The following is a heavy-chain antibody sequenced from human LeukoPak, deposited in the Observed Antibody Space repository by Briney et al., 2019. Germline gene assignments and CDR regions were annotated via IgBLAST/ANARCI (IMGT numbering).Heavy chain of an antibody. CDR3: ARDRYYDILTGYYTGGSFFDY. CDR2: IWYDGSNK. Sequence: PGGSLRLSCAASGFTFSSYGMHWVRQAPGKGLEWVAVIWYDGSNKYYADSVKGRFTISRDNSKNTLYLQMNSLRAEDTAVYYCARDRYYDILTGYYTGGSFFDYWGQGTLVTVSS. V-gene: IGHV3-33*01. D-gene: IGHD3-9*01. J-gene: IGHJ4*02. CDR1: GFTFSSYG.